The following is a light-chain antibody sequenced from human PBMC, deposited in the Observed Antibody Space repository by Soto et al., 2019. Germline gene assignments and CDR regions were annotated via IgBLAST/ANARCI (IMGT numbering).Light chain of an antibody. Sequence: DIQLTQSPSTLSASIGDRVTITCRASQSINRWLAWYQQKPGKAPKLLIYDASSLESGVPSRLSGSGSGTDFTLTITSLQPDDFATYYCQHPRWTFGQGTKVEIK. V-gene: IGKV1-5*01. CDR1: QSINRW. J-gene: IGKJ1*01. CDR3: QHPRWT. CDR2: DAS.